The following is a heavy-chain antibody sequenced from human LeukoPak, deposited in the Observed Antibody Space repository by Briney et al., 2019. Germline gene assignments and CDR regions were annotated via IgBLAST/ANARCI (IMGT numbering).Heavy chain of an antibody. J-gene: IGHJ4*02. CDR1: GDSISSGSYY. D-gene: IGHD2-21*02. Sequence: SETLSLTCTVSGDSISSGSYYWNWIRQPAGKGLEWIGRVYMNRNINYNPSLKSRVPISADTSNNQFSLQLTSVTAADTAVYYCARVGLFVVVTAIRGQYYFDYWGQGTLVTVSS. V-gene: IGHV4-61*02. CDR2: VYMNRNI. CDR3: ARVGLFVVVTAIRGQYYFDY.